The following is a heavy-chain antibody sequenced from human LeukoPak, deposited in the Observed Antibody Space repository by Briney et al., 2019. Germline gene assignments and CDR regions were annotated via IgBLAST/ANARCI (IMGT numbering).Heavy chain of an antibody. J-gene: IGHJ4*02. D-gene: IGHD5-24*01. CDR3: TRVGYIDEGIDY. CDR1: GFTFSSYA. Sequence: GGSLRLSYAASGFTFSSYAMMWVRQAPEKGLEWVSAISGSGGSTDYADSVKGRFTISRDNSKNTLYLQMNSLRAEDTAIYYCTRVGYIDEGIDYWGQGTLVTVSS. CDR2: ISGSGGST. V-gene: IGHV3-23*01.